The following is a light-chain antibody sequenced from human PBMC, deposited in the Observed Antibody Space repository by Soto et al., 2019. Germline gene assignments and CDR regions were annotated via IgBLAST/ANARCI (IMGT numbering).Light chain of an antibody. V-gene: IGLV2-14*01. Sequence: QSALTQSASVSGSPGQSITISCTGTSSDDGGYNYVTWYQQHPGKAPKLIIYDVSNRPSGVSTRFSGSKSGNTASLTISGLQAEDEADYSCSSYTSTNSWVFGGGTKLTVL. CDR2: DVS. J-gene: IGLJ3*02. CDR1: SSDDGGYNY. CDR3: SSYTSTNSWV.